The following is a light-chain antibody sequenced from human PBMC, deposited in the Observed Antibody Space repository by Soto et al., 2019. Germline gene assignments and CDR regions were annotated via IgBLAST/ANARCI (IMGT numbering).Light chain of an antibody. CDR1: KLGDKY. J-gene: IGLJ1*01. Sequence: SSELTQPPSVSVSPGQTVNITCSGDKLGDKYACWYQQRPGQSPVLVIYHDDKRPLGIPERFSGSNSGNTATLIISGTQAMDEADYYCQAWDINTYVFGPGTKVTVL. CDR2: HDD. CDR3: QAWDINTYV. V-gene: IGLV3-1*01.